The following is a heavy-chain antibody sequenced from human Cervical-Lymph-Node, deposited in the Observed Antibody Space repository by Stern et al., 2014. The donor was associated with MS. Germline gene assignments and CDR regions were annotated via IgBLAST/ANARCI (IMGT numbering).Heavy chain of an antibody. Sequence: VQLVESGGGLVQPGRSLRLSCAVSGFTFDDYAIHWVRQAPGKGLEWVSGVSWNSDTIDYAESVKGRFTISRDNAKNSLYLRMSSLRAEDTAFYFCAKGEASSITIAGTGIDYWGQGTLVTVS. CDR2: VSWNSDTI. V-gene: IGHV3-9*01. CDR1: GFTFDDYA. D-gene: IGHD6-13*01. J-gene: IGHJ4*02. CDR3: AKGEASSITIAGTGIDY.